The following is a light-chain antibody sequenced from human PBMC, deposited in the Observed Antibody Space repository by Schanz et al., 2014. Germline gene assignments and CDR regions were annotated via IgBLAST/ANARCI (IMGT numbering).Light chain of an antibody. CDR2: DVT. Sequence: QSALTQPSSVSASPGQSITISCIGTNSDIGTYNYVSWYQQHPGKIPKLLIYDVTNRPSGVSSRFSGSKSGSTASLTISGLRAEDEADYYCSSYTSSSTWVFGGGTKLTVL. CDR1: NSDIGTYNY. CDR3: SSYTSSSTWV. J-gene: IGLJ3*02. V-gene: IGLV2-14*03.